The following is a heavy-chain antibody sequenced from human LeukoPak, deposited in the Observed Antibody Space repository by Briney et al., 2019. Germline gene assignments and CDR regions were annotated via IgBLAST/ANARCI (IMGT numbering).Heavy chain of an antibody. CDR2: IYTSGST. CDR1: GGSISSGSYY. V-gene: IGHV4-61*02. D-gene: IGHD3-3*01. CDR3: ARAGYYDFWSGYYTDAGNYYYMDV. J-gene: IGHJ6*03. Sequence: SETLSLTCTVSGGSISSGSYYWSWIRQPAGKGLEWIGRIYTSGSTNYNPSLKSRVTISVDTSKNQFSLKLSSVTAADTAVYYCARAGYYDFWSGYYTDAGNYYYMDVWGKGTTATVSS.